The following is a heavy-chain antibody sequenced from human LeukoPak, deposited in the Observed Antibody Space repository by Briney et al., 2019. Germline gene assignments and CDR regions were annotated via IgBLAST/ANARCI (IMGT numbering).Heavy chain of an antibody. D-gene: IGHD3-22*01. CDR3: ANLRRDTGGYFSFSYCLDF. CDR2: LHPEDDQR. Sequence: ASVKVSCKVSGHSLRDFSIHWVRQAPGKGLEWMGGLHPEDDQRVYAQKFQGRITMTEDTSTDTAYMELNSLRSEDTAVYYCANLRRDTGGYFSFSYCLDFWGQGTLVTVSS. J-gene: IGHJ4*02. CDR1: GHSLRDFS. V-gene: IGHV1-24*01.